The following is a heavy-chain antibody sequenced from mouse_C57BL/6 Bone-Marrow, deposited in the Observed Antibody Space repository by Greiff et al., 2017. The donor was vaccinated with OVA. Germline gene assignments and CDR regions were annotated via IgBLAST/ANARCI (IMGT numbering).Heavy chain of an antibody. CDR3: ARAVITTVVRYFDV. Sequence: VKLMESGPELVKPGASVKISCKASGYAFSSSWMNWVKQRPGKGLEWIGRIYPGDGDTNYNGKFKGQAALTADKSSSTAYMQLSSLTSEDSAVYFGARAVITTVVRYFDVWGTGTTVTVSS. CDR1: GYAFSSSW. V-gene: IGHV1-82*01. CDR2: IYPGDGDT. J-gene: IGHJ1*03. D-gene: IGHD1-1*01.